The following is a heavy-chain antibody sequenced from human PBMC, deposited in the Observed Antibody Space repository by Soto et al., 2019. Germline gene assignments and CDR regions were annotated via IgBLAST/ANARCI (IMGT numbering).Heavy chain of an antibody. D-gene: IGHD6-19*01. J-gene: IGHJ4*02. CDR3: AHGSGWLHDY. CDR1: GFSLSSTAVG. Sequence: QITLKESGPPLVKPTQTLTLTCTFSGFSLSSTAVGVGWIRQPPGKAPEWLALIYWNDNKQYSPSLRSRLAITKDTSKNQVVLTMTNMDPVDTATYHCAHGSGWLHDYWGQGILVTVSS. CDR2: IYWNDNK. V-gene: IGHV2-5*01.